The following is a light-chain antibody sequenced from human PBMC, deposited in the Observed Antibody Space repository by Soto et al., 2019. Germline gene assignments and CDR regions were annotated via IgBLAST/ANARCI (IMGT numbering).Light chain of an antibody. CDR3: QSYDSSLSGWV. V-gene: IGLV1-40*01. CDR2: GNS. J-gene: IGLJ3*02. CDR1: SSNIGAGYD. Sequence: QSVLTQPPSVSGAPGPRVTISCTGSSSNIGAGYDVHWYQHLPGTAPKLLIYGNSNRPSGVPDRFSGSKSGTSASLAITGLQAEDEAYYYCQSYDSSLSGWVFGGGTKLTVL.